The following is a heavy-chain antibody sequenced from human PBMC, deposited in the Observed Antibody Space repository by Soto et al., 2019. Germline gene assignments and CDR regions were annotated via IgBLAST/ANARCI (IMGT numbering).Heavy chain of an antibody. Sequence: ASVKVSCKASGYTFTSYGISWVRQAPGQGLEWMGWISAYNGNTNYAQKLQGRVTMTTDTSTSTAYMELRSLRSDDTAVYYCARGGYCSSTSCSYYMDVWGKGTTVNVSS. D-gene: IGHD2-2*01. V-gene: IGHV1-18*01. CDR2: ISAYNGNT. CDR1: GYTFTSYG. J-gene: IGHJ6*03. CDR3: ARGGYCSSTSCSYYMDV.